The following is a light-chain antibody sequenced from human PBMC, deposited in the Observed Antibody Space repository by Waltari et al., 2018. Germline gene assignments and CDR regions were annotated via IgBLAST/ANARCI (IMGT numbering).Light chain of an antibody. Sequence: EIMLMQSPGTLSLSPGERATLSCRASQSISKYLAWYQQKPGQAPSLLIYDASSRATGIPDRFSGSGSGTDFSLTISRLEPEDFAVYYCQKYGSLPATFGQGTKVEIK. J-gene: IGKJ1*01. CDR2: DAS. CDR3: QKYGSLPAT. V-gene: IGKV3-20*01. CDR1: QSISKY.